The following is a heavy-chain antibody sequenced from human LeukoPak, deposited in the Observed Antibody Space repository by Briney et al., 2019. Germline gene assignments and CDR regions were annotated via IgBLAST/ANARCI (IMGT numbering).Heavy chain of an antibody. CDR1: GYTFTSYD. CDR3: ARAITNPNIAVAGTSKKVNWFDP. CDR2: MNPNSGNT. Sequence: ASVTVSCKPSGYTFTSYDINWVRQAAGQGLEWMGWMNPNSGNTGYAQKFQGRVTMTRNTSISTAYMELSSLRSEDTAVYYCARAITNPNIAVAGTSKKVNWFDPWGQGTLVTVSS. J-gene: IGHJ5*02. V-gene: IGHV1-8*01. D-gene: IGHD6-19*01.